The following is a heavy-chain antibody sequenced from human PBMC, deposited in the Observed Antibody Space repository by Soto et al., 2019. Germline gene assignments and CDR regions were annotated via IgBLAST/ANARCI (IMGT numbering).Heavy chain of an antibody. J-gene: IGHJ4*02. D-gene: IGHD1-26*01. Sequence: GGSLRLSCAASGFTFNDYSLTWVRQVPGKGLEWVSSLSSRGFSTHYADSVKGRFTISRDNSKNTLYLQMNSLRAEDTAIYYCAKRPRALLTFDYWGQGTLVTVSS. CDR3: AKRPRALLTFDY. V-gene: IGHV3-23*01. CDR2: LSSRGFST. CDR1: GFTFNDYS.